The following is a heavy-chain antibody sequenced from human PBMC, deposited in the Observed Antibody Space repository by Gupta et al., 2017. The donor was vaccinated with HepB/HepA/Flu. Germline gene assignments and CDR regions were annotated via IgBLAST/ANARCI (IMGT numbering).Heavy chain of an antibody. J-gene: IGHJ4*02. Sequence: EVQLLESGGGLVQPGGSLRLSCAASGFTLSSYAMSWVRQAPGKGLEWVSAIGGSGGSTYYADAVKGRFTISRDNSKNTLYLQMNSLRAEDTAVYYCAKNKESPQIVEHEDAPDDDYWGQGTLVTVSS. CDR1: GFTLSSYA. V-gene: IGHV3-23*01. CDR2: IGGSGGST. D-gene: IGHD1/OR15-1a*01. CDR3: AKNKESPQIVEHEDAPDDDY.